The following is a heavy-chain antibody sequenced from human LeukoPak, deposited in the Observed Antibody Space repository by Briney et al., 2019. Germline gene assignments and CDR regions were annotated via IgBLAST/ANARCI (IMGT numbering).Heavy chain of an antibody. J-gene: IGHJ4*02. Sequence: GGSLRLSRAASGFTFSDYYMSWIRQAPGKGLEWVSYISSSGSTIYYADSVKGRFTISRDNAKNSLYLQMNSLRAEDTAVYYCARDSLDRNSSGYPGFDYWGQGTLVTVSS. CDR1: GFTFSDYY. D-gene: IGHD3-22*01. CDR3: ARDSLDRNSSGYPGFDY. CDR2: ISSSGSTI. V-gene: IGHV3-11*01.